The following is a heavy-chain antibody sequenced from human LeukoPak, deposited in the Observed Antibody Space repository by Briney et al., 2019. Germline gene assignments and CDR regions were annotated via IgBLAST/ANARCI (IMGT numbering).Heavy chain of an antibody. D-gene: IGHD6-13*01. CDR1: GYTYTSYG. Sequence: ASVKVSCKASGYTYTSYGITWVRQAPGQGFEWMGWINANNGNTNYAQNLQGRVTMTTDTSTSTAYMEMRSLRSDDTAVYYCARGPIAAAGDSWGQGTLVTVSS. V-gene: IGHV1-18*01. CDR3: ARGPIAAAGDS. CDR2: INANNGNT. J-gene: IGHJ4*02.